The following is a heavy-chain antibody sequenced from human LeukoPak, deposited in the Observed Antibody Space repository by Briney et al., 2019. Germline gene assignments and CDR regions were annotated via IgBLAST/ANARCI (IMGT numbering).Heavy chain of an antibody. V-gene: IGHV1-46*01. D-gene: IGHD6-13*01. CDR3: ARAPRNSSTMLDY. Sequence: GASVKVSCKASGYTFTSCWIQWVRQAPGQGLEWVTVINANDGSTTYAPKFQGRVTVTRDTSTSTVYMDMTSLTSEDTAVYYCARAPRNSSTMLDYWGQGTLVTVSS. J-gene: IGHJ4*02. CDR1: GYTFTSCW. CDR2: INANDGST.